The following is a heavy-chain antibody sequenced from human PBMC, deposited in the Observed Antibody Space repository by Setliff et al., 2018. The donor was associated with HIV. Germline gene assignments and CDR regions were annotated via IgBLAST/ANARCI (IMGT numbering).Heavy chain of an antibody. Sequence: PSETLSLTCTVSGGSISSGSYYWSWIRQPAGKGLEWIGHIYTSGSTNDNPSLKSRLTISVDRSKNQFSLKLRSVTAADTAVYYCAGDAGYKGAADYWGQGTLVTVSS. D-gene: IGHD1-26*01. CDR2: IYTSGST. CDR3: AGDAGYKGAADY. J-gene: IGHJ4*02. V-gene: IGHV4-61*09. CDR1: GGSISSGSYY.